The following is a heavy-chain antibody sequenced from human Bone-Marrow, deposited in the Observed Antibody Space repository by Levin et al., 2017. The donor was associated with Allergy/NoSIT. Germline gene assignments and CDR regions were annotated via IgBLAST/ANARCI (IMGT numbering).Heavy chain of an antibody. D-gene: IGHD2-2*01. CDR1: GLTFSDYG. V-gene: IGHV3-30*18. CDR2: ISYDGRTK. J-gene: IGHJ6*02. Sequence: SCAASGLTFSDYGMHWVRQAPGKGLEWVAVISYDGRTKYFADSVKGRFTISRDNSKNTLHLQMNSLSPDDTAVYYCAKGKGSTSPLDVWGQGTTVIVSS. CDR3: AKGKGSTSPLDV.